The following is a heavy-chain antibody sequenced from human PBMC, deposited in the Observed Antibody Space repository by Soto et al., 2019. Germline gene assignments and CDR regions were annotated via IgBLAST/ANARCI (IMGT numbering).Heavy chain of an antibody. CDR2: IKPDGSEK. J-gene: IGHJ3*02. CDR3: AKNYYWAFDI. Sequence: PVGSLRLSCAASGFTFSSSWMSWVRQAPGKGLERVANIKPDGSEKYYVDSVKGRFTISRDNAKDSLYLQMNSLRAEDTAVYYCAKNYYWAFDIWGQGTMVTVSS. V-gene: IGHV3-7*03. CDR1: GFTFSSSW. D-gene: IGHD3-10*01.